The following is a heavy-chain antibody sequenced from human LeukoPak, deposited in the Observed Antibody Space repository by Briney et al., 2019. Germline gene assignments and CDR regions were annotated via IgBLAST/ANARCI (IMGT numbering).Heavy chain of an antibody. Sequence: GESLKISCKASGYTFIAYYMFWVRQAPGQGLEWMGWINPNSGATGHAQKFQGRVTMTRDTSISTSYMEVTGLRSDDTAVYFCARDGYCRGSSCPFQHWGQGTMVTVSS. D-gene: IGHD2-2*03. CDR3: ARDGYCRGSSCPFQH. CDR2: INPNSGAT. J-gene: IGHJ1*01. CDR1: GYTFIAYY. V-gene: IGHV1-2*02.